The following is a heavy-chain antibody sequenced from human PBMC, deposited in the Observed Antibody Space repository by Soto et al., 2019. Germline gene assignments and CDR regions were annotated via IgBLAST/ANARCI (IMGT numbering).Heavy chain of an antibody. CDR1: GFTFSSYE. J-gene: IGHJ6*02. CDR2: ISSSGSTI. D-gene: IGHD2-8*01. V-gene: IGHV3-48*03. Sequence: EVQLVESGGGLVQPGGSLRLSCAASGFTFSSYEMNWVRQAPGKGLEWVSYISSSGSTIYYADSVKGRFTISRDNAKNSLYLQMNSLRAEDTAVYYCARDEGGLYCTNGVCSYYYYYGMDVWGQGTTVTVSS. CDR3: ARDEGGLYCTNGVCSYYYYYGMDV.